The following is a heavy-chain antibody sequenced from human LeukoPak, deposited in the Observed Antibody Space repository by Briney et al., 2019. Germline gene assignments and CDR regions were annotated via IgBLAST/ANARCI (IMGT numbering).Heavy chain of an antibody. Sequence: ASVKVSCKASGYTFTDYYMHWVRQAPGQGLEWLGWINPNNGGTNYAQKFQGRVTMTRDASMSTAYMELTRLTSDDTAVYYCVREGEGPLSKDFDYWGQGTLVTVSS. CDR2: INPNNGGT. CDR3: VREGEGPLSKDFDY. D-gene: IGHD2/OR15-2a*01. V-gene: IGHV1-2*02. J-gene: IGHJ4*02. CDR1: GYTFTDYY.